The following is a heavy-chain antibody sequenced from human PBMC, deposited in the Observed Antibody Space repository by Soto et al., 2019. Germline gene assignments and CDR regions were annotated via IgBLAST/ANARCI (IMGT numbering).Heavy chain of an antibody. CDR3: ARGGYCSGGSCCSGGRDYYGMDV. CDR1: GYTFTSYA. J-gene: IGHJ6*02. CDR2: INAGNGNT. Sequence: GASVKVSFKASGYTFTSYAMHWVRQAPGQRLEWMGWINAGNGNTKYSQKFQGRVTITRDTSASTAYMELSSLRSEDTAVYYCARGGYCSGGSCCSGGRDYYGMDVWGQGTTVTVSS. D-gene: IGHD2-15*01. V-gene: IGHV1-3*01.